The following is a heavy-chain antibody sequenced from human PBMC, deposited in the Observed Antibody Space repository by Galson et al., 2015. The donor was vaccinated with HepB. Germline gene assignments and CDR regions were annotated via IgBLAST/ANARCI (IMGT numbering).Heavy chain of an antibody. Sequence: SVKVSCKAPGNTFTSHYFTWVRQAPGQGLEWMGKIIPMFGLTEYAQNFQARITITADISTQTVYMELRSLKSEDTAVYFCARDRPYDGGNSQLHSWGQGTLVTVSS. CDR1: GNTFTSHY. CDR3: ARDRPYDGGNSQLHS. D-gene: IGHD4-23*01. V-gene: IGHV1-69*04. J-gene: IGHJ4*02. CDR2: IIPMFGLT.